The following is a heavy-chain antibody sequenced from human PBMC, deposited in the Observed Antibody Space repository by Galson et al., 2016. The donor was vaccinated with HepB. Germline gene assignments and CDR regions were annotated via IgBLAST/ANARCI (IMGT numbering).Heavy chain of an antibody. D-gene: IGHD2-2*01. CDR1: GLTFSNCA. Sequence: SLRLSCAAFGLTFSNCAIGWVRQAPGKGLEWVSTISDRGSTYYADSIKGRFAVSRDNSKNTLYPQMHSLRADDTAVYYCAKDDTRSWFDSWGQGTLVTVSS. J-gene: IGHJ5*01. V-gene: IGHV3-23*01. CDR2: ISDRGST. CDR3: AKDDTRSWFDS.